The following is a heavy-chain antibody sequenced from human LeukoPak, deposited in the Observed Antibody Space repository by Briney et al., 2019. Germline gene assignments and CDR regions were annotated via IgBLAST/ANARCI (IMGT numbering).Heavy chain of an antibody. CDR3: ARDLVTVTKGFDI. CDR2: ISYIGST. Sequence: PSETLSLTCVVSTDSFSGHYWTWIRQPPGKGLEWIGYISYIGSTNYNPSLESRVTISIDTSKNQFSLKLTSVTAADTAVYYCARDLVTVTKGFDIWAKGKMGSFSS. CDR1: TDSFSGHY. J-gene: IGHJ3*02. V-gene: IGHV4-59*11. D-gene: IGHD4-17*01.